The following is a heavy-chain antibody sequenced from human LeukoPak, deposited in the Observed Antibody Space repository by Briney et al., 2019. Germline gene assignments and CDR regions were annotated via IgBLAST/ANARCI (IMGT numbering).Heavy chain of an antibody. CDR2: FSNSGET. Sequence: GGSLRLSCAASGFTFSTYAMAWVRQAPGKGLEWVSAFSNSGETHYSDSVKGRFTISRDNSKNTLYLQMNSLRAYDTALYYCAKDLRLSVGTSPFDYWGQGTLVTVSS. D-gene: IGHD4-23*01. J-gene: IGHJ4*02. V-gene: IGHV3-23*01. CDR3: AKDLRLSVGTSPFDY. CDR1: GFTFSTYA.